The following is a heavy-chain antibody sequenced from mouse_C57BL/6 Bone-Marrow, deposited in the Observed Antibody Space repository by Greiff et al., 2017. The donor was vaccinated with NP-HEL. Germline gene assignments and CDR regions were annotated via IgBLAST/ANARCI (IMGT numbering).Heavy chain of an antibody. CDR1: GYTFTSYW. D-gene: IGHD2-3*01. Sequence: QVQLQQSGAELVMPGASVKLSCKASGYTFTSYWMHWVKQRPGQGLEWIGEIDPSDSYTNYNQKFKGKSTLTVDKSSSTAYMQLSSLTSEDSAVYYCARSGGYYDDWGQGTTLTVSS. CDR3: ARSGGYYDD. J-gene: IGHJ2*01. CDR2: IDPSDSYT. V-gene: IGHV1-69*01.